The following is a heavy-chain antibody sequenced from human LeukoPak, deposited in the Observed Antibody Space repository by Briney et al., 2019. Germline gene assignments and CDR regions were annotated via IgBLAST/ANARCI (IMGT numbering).Heavy chain of an antibody. CDR3: ARIAVVPAAGSLAFDI. V-gene: IGHV2-5*01. CDR1: GFSLSTSGVG. D-gene: IGHD2-2*01. J-gene: IGHJ3*02. Sequence: SGPTLVKPTQTLTLTCTFSGFSLSTSGVGVGWIRQPPGKALEWLALIYWNDDKRYSPSLKSRLTITKDTSKNQVVLTMTNMDPVDTATYYCARIAVVPAAGSLAFDIWGQGTMVTVSS. CDR2: IYWNDDK.